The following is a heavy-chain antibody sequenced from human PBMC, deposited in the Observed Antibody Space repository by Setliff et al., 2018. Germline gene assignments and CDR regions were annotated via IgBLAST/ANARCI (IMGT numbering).Heavy chain of an antibody. D-gene: IGHD4-17*01. CDR2: IYPGDSDT. CDR1: GYSFTTYW. J-gene: IGHJ1*01. Sequence: GESLKISCKGSGYSFTTYWIGWVRQMPGKGLEWMGIIYPGDSDTRYSPSFQGQVTISADKSISTAYLQLSSLKASDTAIYYCARRAVTAEYFQHWGHDTLVTVSS. CDR3: ARRAVTAEYFQH. V-gene: IGHV5-51*01.